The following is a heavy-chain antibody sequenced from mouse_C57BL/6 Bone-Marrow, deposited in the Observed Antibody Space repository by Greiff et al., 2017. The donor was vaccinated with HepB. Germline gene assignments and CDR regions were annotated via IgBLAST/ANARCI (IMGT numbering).Heavy chain of an antibody. CDR1: GYTFTSYW. V-gene: IGHV1-69*01. CDR2: IDPSDSYT. D-gene: IGHD2-1*01. CDR3: ARYGNFLGY. J-gene: IGHJ2*01. Sequence: VQLKEPGAELVMPGASVKLSCKASGYTFTSYWMHWVKQRPGQGLEWIGEIDPSDSYTNYNQKFKGKSTLTVDKSSSTAYMQLSSLTSEDSAVYYCARYGNFLGYWGQGTTLTVSS.